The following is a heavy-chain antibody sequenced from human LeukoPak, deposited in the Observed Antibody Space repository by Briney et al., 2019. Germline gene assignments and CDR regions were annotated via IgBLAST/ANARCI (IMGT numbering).Heavy chain of an antibody. D-gene: IGHD1-26*01. J-gene: IGHJ6*02. CDR2: ISGSGDRT. Sequence: GGSLRLSCAASGFTFSTYAISWVRQAPGKGLEWVSAISGSGDRTYDAVSVKGRFTISRDNSKNTMYLQMKSLRAKDTAIYYCTKDGAGTYYGMDVWGQGTTVTVSS. CDR1: GFTFSTYA. V-gene: IGHV3-23*01. CDR3: TKDGAGTYYGMDV.